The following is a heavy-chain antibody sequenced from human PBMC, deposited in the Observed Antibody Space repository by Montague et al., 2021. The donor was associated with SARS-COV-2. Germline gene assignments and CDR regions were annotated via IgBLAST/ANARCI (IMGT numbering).Heavy chain of an antibody. CDR1: GFTVSSNH. Sequence: SLRLSCAASGFTVSSNHMSWVRQAPGKGLEWVSVIYSGGTTYYADSVKGRFTISRDNSKNTLYLQMNSLRAEDTAVYYCARALSFSNWFDPWAREPWSPSPQ. CDR3: ARALSFSNWFDP. CDR2: IYSGGTT. V-gene: IGHV3-66*01. D-gene: IGHD2-2*01. J-gene: IGHJ5*02.